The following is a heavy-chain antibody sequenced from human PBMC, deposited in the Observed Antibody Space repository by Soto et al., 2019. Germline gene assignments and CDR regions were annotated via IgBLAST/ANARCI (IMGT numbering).Heavy chain of an antibody. CDR3: ARAPLVGFSEWLPVYYNWFDP. J-gene: IGHJ5*02. D-gene: IGHD3-3*01. CDR1: GYTFTNYD. V-gene: IGHV1-8*01. CDR2: MNTNSGDT. Sequence: QVHLVQSGAEVKRPGASVTVSCRASGYTFTNYDINWVRQATGQGLEWMGWMNTNSGDTGYAQNFQGRDTMTRNTSTSTAYMELSSLRSDDTAVYYCARAPLVGFSEWLPVYYNWFDPWGQGTLVTVSS.